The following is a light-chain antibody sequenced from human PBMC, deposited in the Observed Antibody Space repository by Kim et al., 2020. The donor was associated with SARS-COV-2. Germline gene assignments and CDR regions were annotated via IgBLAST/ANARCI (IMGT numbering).Light chain of an antibody. Sequence: PGERATLSCRASQTVSAYLAWYQQKPGQAPRLLIYDASKRAAGVPARFSGSGSGTDFTLTISSLEPEDFAVYFCQQRTNWPPEITFGQGTRLEIK. V-gene: IGKV3-11*01. CDR2: DAS. J-gene: IGKJ5*01. CDR3: QQRTNWPPEIT. CDR1: QTVSAY.